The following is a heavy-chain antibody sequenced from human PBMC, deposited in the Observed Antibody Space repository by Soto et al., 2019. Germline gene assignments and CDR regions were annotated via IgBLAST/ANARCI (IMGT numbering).Heavy chain of an antibody. Sequence: SETLSLTCAVYGGSFSGYYWSWIRQPPGKGLEWIGEINHSGSTNYNPSLKSRVTISVDTSKNQFSLKLSSVTAADTALYFCARGLGGTTVTSYYFXYWGQGTLVTVSS. CDR2: INHSGST. V-gene: IGHV4-34*01. CDR3: ARGLGGTTVTSYYFXY. J-gene: IGHJ4*02. CDR1: GGSFSGYY. D-gene: IGHD4-17*01.